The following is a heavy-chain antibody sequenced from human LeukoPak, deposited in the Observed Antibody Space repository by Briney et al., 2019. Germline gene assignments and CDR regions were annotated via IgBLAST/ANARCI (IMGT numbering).Heavy chain of an antibody. CDR3: ARGPHWDPHFDY. J-gene: IGHJ4*02. V-gene: IGHV1-18*01. Sequence: ASVKVSCKASGYTFTSYGISWVRQPPGQGLEWMGWISAYNGNTNYAQKFQGRVTMTRDTSISTAYMELSGLRSDDTAVYYCARGPHWDPHFDYWGEGTLVTVSS. CDR2: ISAYNGNT. CDR1: GYTFTSYG. D-gene: IGHD7-27*01.